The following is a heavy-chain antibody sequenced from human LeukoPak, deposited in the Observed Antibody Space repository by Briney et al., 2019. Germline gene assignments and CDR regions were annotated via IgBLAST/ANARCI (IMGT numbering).Heavy chain of an antibody. CDR1: GYTFTSYG. V-gene: IGHV1-18*01. Sequence: ASVKVSCKASGYTFTSYGISWVRQAPGQGLEWMGWISAYNGNTNYAQKLQGRVTMTTDTSTSTAYMELRSLRPDDTAVYYCARDKPTVTTPNWFDPWGQGTLVTVSS. D-gene: IGHD4-17*01. CDR3: ARDKPTVTTPNWFDP. J-gene: IGHJ5*02. CDR2: ISAYNGNT.